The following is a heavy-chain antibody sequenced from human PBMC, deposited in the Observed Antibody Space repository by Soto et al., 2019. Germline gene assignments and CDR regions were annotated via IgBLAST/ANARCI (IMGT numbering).Heavy chain of an antibody. CDR2: INPSGGST. CDR1: GYTFTSYY. D-gene: IGHD3-9*01. J-gene: IGHJ4*02. V-gene: IGHV1-46*03. CDR3: AREERDYDILNVGWGYFDY. Sequence: GASVKVSCKASGYTFTSYYMHWVRQAPGQGLEWMGIINPSGGSTSYAQKFQGRVTMTRDTSTSTVYMELSSLRSEDTAVYYCAREERDYDILNVGWGYFDYWGQGTLITVSS.